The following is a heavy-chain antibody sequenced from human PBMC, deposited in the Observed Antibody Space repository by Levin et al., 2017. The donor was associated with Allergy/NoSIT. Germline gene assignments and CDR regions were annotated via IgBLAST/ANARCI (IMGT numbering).Heavy chain of an antibody. CDR2: ISYDGSDK. V-gene: IGHV3-30*18. Sequence: GESLKISCAASGFTFSSYAMHWVRQAPGKGLEWVAFISYDGSDKYYADSVEGRFTISRDDSKNTLYLQMYSLRAEDTAAYYCAKEGPGRVFDYWGQGTLVAVSS. CDR1: GFTFSSYA. J-gene: IGHJ4*02. CDR3: AKEGPGRVFDY.